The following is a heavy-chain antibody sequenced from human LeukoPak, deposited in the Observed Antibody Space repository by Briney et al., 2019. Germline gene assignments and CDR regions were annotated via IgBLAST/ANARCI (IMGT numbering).Heavy chain of an antibody. CDR1: GYTFSSYD. J-gene: IGHJ4*02. Sequence: ASVKVSCKASGYTFSSYDINWVRRATGQGLEWMGWMNPNSGNTGYAQKFQGRVTMTRNTSINTAYMELSSLRSEDTAVYYCVRVYSRRSSGYYYADYWGQGALVTVSS. CDR3: VRVYSRRSSGYYYADY. CDR2: MNPNSGNT. D-gene: IGHD3-22*01. V-gene: IGHV1-8*01.